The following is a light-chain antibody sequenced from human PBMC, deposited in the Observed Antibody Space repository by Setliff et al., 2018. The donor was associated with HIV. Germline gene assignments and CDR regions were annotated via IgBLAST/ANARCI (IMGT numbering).Light chain of an antibody. Sequence: QSALTQPRSVSGSPGQSVTISRTGTSSDVGGYNYVSWYQQHPGKAPKLMIYDVSKRPSGVPDRFSGSKSGNTASLTISGLQAEDEADYYCCSYAGSYTFHVFGTGTKVTVL. CDR3: CSYAGSYTFHV. CDR2: DVS. J-gene: IGLJ1*01. V-gene: IGLV2-11*01. CDR1: SSDVGGYNY.